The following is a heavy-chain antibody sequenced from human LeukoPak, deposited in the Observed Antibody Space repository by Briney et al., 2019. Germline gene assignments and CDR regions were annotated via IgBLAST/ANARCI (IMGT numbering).Heavy chain of an antibody. D-gene: IGHD5-18*01. CDR1: GFTFSSYA. CDR2: ISYDGSNK. Sequence: PGGSLRLSCAASGFTFSSYAMHWVRQAPGKGLEWVAVISYDGSNKYYADSVKGRFTISRDNSKNTLYLQMNSLRAEDTAVYYCARDYTAMVRRPDYESASMGYWGQGTLVTVSS. J-gene: IGHJ4*02. V-gene: IGHV3-30-3*01. CDR3: ARDYTAMVRRPDYESASMGY.